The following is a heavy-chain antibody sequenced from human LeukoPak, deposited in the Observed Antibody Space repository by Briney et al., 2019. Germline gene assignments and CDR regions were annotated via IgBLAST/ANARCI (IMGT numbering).Heavy chain of an antibody. V-gene: IGHV4-34*01. CDR3: ARGGDIVVVPAAVHSFDY. J-gene: IGHJ4*02. D-gene: IGHD2-2*02. CDR1: GGSFSGYY. CDR2: INHSGST. Sequence: PSETLSLTCAVYGGSFSGYYWSWIRQPPGKGLEWIGEINHSGSTNYNPSLKSRVTISVDTSKNQFSLKLSSVTAADTAVYYCARGGDIVVVPAAVHSFDYWGQGTLVTVSS.